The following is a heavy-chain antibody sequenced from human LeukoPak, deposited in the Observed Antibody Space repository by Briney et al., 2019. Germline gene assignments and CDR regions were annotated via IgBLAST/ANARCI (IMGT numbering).Heavy chain of an antibody. V-gene: IGHV1-69*05. CDR1: EGTFSSYA. D-gene: IGHD3/OR15-3a*01. CDR3: AISGLAQPVGLWDY. CDR2: IIPICGTA. J-gene: IGHJ4*02. Sequence: GSSVKVSCKASEGTFSSYAISWVRQAPGQGLEWMGRIIPICGTANYAQKFQGRVTITTDESTSTAYMELSSLRSEDTAVYYCAISGLAQPVGLWDYWGQGTLVTVSS.